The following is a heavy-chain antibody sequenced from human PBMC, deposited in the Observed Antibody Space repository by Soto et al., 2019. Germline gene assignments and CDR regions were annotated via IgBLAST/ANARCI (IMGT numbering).Heavy chain of an antibody. J-gene: IGHJ5*02. D-gene: IGHD6-13*01. V-gene: IGHV1-18*01. CDR2: INAGNGNT. CDR3: ARAPRLSSSWNWFDP. CDR1: GYTFTSYG. Sequence: ASVKVSCKASGYTFTSYGVSWVRQAPGQRLEWMGWINAGNGNTKYSQKLQGRVTITKDTSASTAYMELSSLRSEDTAVYYCARAPRLSSSWNWFDPWGQGTLVTVPQ.